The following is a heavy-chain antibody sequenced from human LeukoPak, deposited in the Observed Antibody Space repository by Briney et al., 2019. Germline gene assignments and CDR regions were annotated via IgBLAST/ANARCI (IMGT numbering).Heavy chain of an antibody. CDR3: AREADFENDYGEEATNWFDP. CDR2: IYTSGST. V-gene: IGHV4-61*02. CDR1: GGSISSGSYY. Sequence: ASETLSLTCTVSGGSISSGSYYWSWIRQPAGKGLEWIGRIYTSGSTNYNPSLKSRVTISVDTSKNQFSLKLSSVTAADTAVYYCAREADFENDYGEEATNWFDPWGQGTLVTVSS. D-gene: IGHD4-17*01. J-gene: IGHJ5*02.